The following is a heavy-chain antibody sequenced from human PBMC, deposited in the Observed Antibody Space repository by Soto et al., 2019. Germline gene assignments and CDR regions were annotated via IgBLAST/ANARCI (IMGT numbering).Heavy chain of an antibody. V-gene: IGHV5-10-1*01. CDR1: GYSFTSYW. J-gene: IGHJ6*02. CDR3: ARQKYCSSTSCLNNDYYYYYGMDV. Sequence: GESLKISCKGPGYSFTSYWISWVRQMPGKGLEWMGRIDPSDSYTNYSPSFQGHVTISADKSISTAYLQWSSLKASDTAMYYCARQKYCSSTSCLNNDYYYYYGMDVWGQGTTVTVSS. CDR2: IDPSDSYT. D-gene: IGHD2-2*01.